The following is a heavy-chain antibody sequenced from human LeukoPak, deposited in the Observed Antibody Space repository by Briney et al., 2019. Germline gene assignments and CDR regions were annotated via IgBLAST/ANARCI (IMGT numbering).Heavy chain of an antibody. V-gene: IGHV3-64*01. CDR3: ARWGYYSNYDY. CDR2: ISNNGGST. D-gene: IGHD4-11*01. CDR1: GFTFSTFA. J-gene: IGHJ4*02. Sequence: PGGSLRLSYAASGFTFSTFAMHWVRQAPGKGLEYVSGISNNGGSTYYANSVMGRFTISRDNSKNTLYLQMGSLRAEDMAVYYCARWGYYSNYDYWGQGTLVTVSS.